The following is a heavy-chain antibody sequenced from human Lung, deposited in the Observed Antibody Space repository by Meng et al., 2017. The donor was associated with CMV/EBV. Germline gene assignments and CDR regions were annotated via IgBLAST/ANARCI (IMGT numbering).Heavy chain of an antibody. Sequence: SETLSLXXTVSGGSISSSSYYWGWIRQPPGKGLEWIGEINHSGDTNYNPSLKSRVTISVDTSKNQFSLKLSSVTAADTAVYYCARGAYYFDTSGLFDYWGRGTLVTVSS. CDR3: ARGAYYFDTSGLFDY. D-gene: IGHD3-22*01. CDR2: INHSGDT. J-gene: IGHJ4*01. CDR1: GGSISSSSYY. V-gene: IGHV4-39*07.